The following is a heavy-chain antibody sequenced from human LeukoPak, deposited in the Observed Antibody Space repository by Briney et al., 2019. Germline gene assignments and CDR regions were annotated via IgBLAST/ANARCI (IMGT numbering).Heavy chain of an antibody. CDR3: ARHRTAYNWNDPVYYYMDV. V-gene: IGHV5-51*01. CDR1: GYSFTSYW. D-gene: IGHD1-20*01. CDR2: IYPGDSDT. Sequence: GESLKISCKGSGYSFTSYWIGWVRQMPGKGLEWMGIIYPGDSDTRYSPSFQGQVTISADKSISTAYLQWSSLKASDTAMYYCARHRTAYNWNDPVYYYMDVWGKGTTVTISS. J-gene: IGHJ6*03.